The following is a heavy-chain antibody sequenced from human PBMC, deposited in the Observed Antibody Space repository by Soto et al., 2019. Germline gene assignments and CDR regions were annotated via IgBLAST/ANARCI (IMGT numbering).Heavy chain of an antibody. CDR1: GFTFSSYA. CDR2: ISGSGGST. V-gene: IGHV3-23*01. J-gene: IGHJ6*03. D-gene: IGHD1-1*01. Sequence: GGSLRLSCAASGFTFSSYAMSWVRQAPGKGLEWVSAISGSGGSTYYADSVKGRFTISRDNSKNTLYLQMNSLRAEDTAVYYCAKDSLERRKWYYYYMDVWGKGTTVTVSS. CDR3: AKDSLERRKWYYYYMDV.